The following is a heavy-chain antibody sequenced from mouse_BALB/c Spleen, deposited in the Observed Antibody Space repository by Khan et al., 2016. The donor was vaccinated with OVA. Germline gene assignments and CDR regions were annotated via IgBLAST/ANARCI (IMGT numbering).Heavy chain of an antibody. J-gene: IGHJ4*01. Sequence: QVQLKQSGPGLAAPSQSLSITCTISGFSLTNYGVHWVRQPPGKGLEWLVVIWSDGSTTYNSALKSRLTITKDNSQSQVFLKMNSHQTDDTAIYVCSRQPYYHYNILDYWGQGTSVTVSS. D-gene: IGHD2-4*01. V-gene: IGHV2-6-1*01. CDR1: GFSLTNYG. CDR3: SRQPYYHYNILDY. CDR2: IWSDGST.